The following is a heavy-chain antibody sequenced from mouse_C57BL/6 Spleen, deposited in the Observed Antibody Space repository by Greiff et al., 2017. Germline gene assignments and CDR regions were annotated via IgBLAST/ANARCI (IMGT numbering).Heavy chain of an antibody. CDR2: IDPETGGT. CDR1: GYTFTDYE. V-gene: IGHV1-15*01. CDR3: TRRYGSSPFAY. D-gene: IGHD1-1*01. J-gene: IGHJ3*01. Sequence: VQLQQSGAELVRPGASVTLSCKASGYTFTDYEMHWVKQTPVHGLEWIGAIDPETGGTAYNQKFKGKAILTADKSSSTAYMELRSLTSEDSAVDYCTRRYGSSPFAYWGQGTLVTVSA.